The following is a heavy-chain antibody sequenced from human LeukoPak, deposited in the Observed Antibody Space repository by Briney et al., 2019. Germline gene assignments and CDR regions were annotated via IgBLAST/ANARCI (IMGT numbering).Heavy chain of an antibody. D-gene: IGHD3-16*01. J-gene: IGHJ6*02. CDR3: ARVVTRLREGDYYYDLDV. CDR2: INAVNGNT. Sequence: ASVKVSCKASGYTFTSYIIHWVRQAPGQGLEWMGWINAVNGNTEYSQKFQGRVTNTRDTSASTAYMDLSSLRSGDTAVYYCARVVTRLREGDYYYDLDVWGQGTTVTVSS. V-gene: IGHV1-3*01. CDR1: GYTFTSYI.